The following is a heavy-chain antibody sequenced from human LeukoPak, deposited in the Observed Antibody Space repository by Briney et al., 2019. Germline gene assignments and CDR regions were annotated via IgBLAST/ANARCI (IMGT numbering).Heavy chain of an antibody. D-gene: IGHD3-3*01. J-gene: IGHJ4*02. V-gene: IGHV4-38-2*01. CDR1: GYSISSGYY. CDR2: IYHSGST. Sequence: SETLSLTCAVSGYSISSGYYWGWIRQPPGKGLEWIGSIYHSGSTYYNPSLKSRVTISVDTSKNQFSLKLSSVTAAATAVYYCARTVFWSVYYRNFDYWGQETLVTVSS. CDR3: ARTVFWSVYYRNFDY.